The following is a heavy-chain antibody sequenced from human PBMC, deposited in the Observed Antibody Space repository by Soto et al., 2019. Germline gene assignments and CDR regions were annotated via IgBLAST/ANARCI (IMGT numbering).Heavy chain of an antibody. D-gene: IGHD3-9*01. CDR2: IYHSGST. Sequence: LTWTVARGKSININGFRRIRKTPGKGLEWIGEIYHSGSTNYNPSLKSRVTISVDKSKNQFSLKLGSVTGADTAVYYCARGRLVREGFDYWGQGTLVTVSS. CDR1: RGKSINING. CDR3: ARGRLVREGFDY. J-gene: IGHJ4*02. V-gene: IGHV4-4*02.